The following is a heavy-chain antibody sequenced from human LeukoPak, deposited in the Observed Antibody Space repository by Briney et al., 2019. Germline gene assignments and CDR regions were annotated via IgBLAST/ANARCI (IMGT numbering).Heavy chain of an antibody. Sequence: GGSLRLSCAASGFTFSSYWMSWVRQAPGKGLEWVANIKQDGSEKYYVDSVKGRFTISRDNAKNSLYLQMNSLRAEDTAVYYCARELDHSSGSPPTLVYWGQGTLVTVSS. CDR1: GFTFSSYW. D-gene: IGHD3-10*01. J-gene: IGHJ4*02. CDR2: IKQDGSEK. V-gene: IGHV3-7*01. CDR3: ARELDHSSGSPPTLVY.